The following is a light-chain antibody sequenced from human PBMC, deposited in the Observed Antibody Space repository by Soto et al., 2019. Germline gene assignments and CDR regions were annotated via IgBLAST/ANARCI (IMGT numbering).Light chain of an antibody. Sequence: IVMTQSPATLSVSPGERATLSCRASQSVTSNLAWYQQKPGQAPRLLIYGASTRATGIPARFSGSGSGTEFTLTISSLQAEDFAVYYCQQYNKWPPITFGQGTKAEIK. V-gene: IGKV3-15*01. CDR2: GAS. CDR1: QSVTSN. CDR3: QQYNKWPPIT. J-gene: IGKJ1*01.